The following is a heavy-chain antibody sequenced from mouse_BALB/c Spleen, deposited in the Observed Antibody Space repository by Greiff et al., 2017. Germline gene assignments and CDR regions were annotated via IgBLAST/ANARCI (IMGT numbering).Heavy chain of an antibody. CDR1: GFTFSDYY. Sequence: EVKLEESGGGLVKPGGSLKLSCAASGFTFSDYYMYWVRQTPEKRLEWVATISDGGSYTYYPDSVKGRFTISRDNAKNNLYLQMSSLKSEDTAMYYCAREDYAYWGQGTTLTVSS. CDR3: AREDYAY. D-gene: IGHD1-1*01. J-gene: IGHJ2*01. V-gene: IGHV5-4*02. CDR2: ISDGGSYT.